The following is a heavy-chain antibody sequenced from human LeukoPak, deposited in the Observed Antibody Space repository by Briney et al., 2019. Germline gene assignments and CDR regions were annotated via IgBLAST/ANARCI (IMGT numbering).Heavy chain of an antibody. CDR1: GFTLSSNY. V-gene: IGHV3-66*01. CDR3: ARDFLCFDFWSGAAGYDYGMDG. Sequence: GGSLRLSCAASGFTLSSNYMSWVRQAPGKGLEWVSVIYSGGSTYYADSVKGRFTISRHDSKNTLYLQKNSLRAEDTAVYYCARDFLCFDFWSGAAGYDYGMDGWGQGTTVTVSS. J-gene: IGHJ6*02. CDR2: IYSGGST. D-gene: IGHD3-3*01.